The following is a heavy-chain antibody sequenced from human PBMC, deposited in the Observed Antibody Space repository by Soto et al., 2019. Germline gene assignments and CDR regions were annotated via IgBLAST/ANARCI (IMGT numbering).Heavy chain of an antibody. CDR2: INTNGGTT. D-gene: IGHD5-12*01. CDR3: ARGSNGYHFDY. V-gene: IGHV3-64*01. J-gene: IGHJ4*02. CDR1: GFTFSSYA. Sequence: EVQLVESGGGLVQPGGSLRLSCAASGFTFSSYAMHWVRQAPGKGLEYVSVINTNGGTTYYANSVKGRFTISRDNSKNTLYLKMGSLRAEDMAVYYCARGSNGYHFDYWGQGTLVTVSS.